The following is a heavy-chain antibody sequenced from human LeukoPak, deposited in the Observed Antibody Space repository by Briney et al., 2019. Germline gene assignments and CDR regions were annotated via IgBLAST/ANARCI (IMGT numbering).Heavy chain of an antibody. V-gene: IGHV1-2*02. J-gene: IGHJ4*02. Sequence: ASVKVSCKPSGYTFTVNYLHWVRQAPGQGRDWVGWMNPNSGVTGYAQNFQGRVTMTRDTSISTAYMELSSLTSDDTAVYYCTRGAGTSWFDYWGQGSLVTVSS. CDR3: TRGAGTSWFDY. CDR2: MNPNSGVT. D-gene: IGHD2-2*01. CDR1: GYTFTVNY.